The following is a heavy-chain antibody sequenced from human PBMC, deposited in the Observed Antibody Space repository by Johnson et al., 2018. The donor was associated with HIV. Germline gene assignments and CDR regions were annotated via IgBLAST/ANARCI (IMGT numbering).Heavy chain of an antibody. CDR3: AKRTNWNDNGADAFDI. CDR2: ISGSGGST. D-gene: IGHD1-1*01. CDR1: GFTFNDAW. Sequence: VQLVESGGGLVQPGGSLRLSCAASGFTFNDAWMTWIRQAPGKGLEWVSDISGSGGSTYYADSVKGRFTISRDNSKNTLYLQMNSLRAEDTAVYYCAKRTNWNDNGADAFDIWGQGTMVTVSS. V-gene: IGHV3-23*04. J-gene: IGHJ3*02.